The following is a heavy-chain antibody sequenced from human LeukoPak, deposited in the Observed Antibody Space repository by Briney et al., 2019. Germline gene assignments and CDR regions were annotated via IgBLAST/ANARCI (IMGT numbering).Heavy chain of an antibody. J-gene: IGHJ6*03. Sequence: GASVKVSCKASGYTFTSYDINWVRQATGQGLERMGWMNPNSGNTGYAQKFQGRVTITRNTSISTAYMELSSLRSEDTAVYYCARGPKIGYCSSTSCYSSSYYYMDVWGKGTTVTVSS. CDR1: GYTFTSYD. CDR3: ARGPKIGYCSSTSCYSSSYYYMDV. D-gene: IGHD2-2*02. V-gene: IGHV1-8*03. CDR2: MNPNSGNT.